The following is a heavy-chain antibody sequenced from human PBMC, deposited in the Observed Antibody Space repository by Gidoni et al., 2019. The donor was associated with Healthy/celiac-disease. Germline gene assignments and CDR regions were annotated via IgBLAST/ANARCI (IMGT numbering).Heavy chain of an antibody. CDR1: GYSFTSYW. CDR2: IDPSDSYT. Sequence: EVQLVQSGAEVKKPGESLRISCKGSGYSFTSYWISWVRQMPGKGLEWMGRIDPSDSYTNYSPSFQGHVTISADKSISTAYLQWSSLKASDTAMYYCARHDVATITGNWFDPWGQGTLVTVSS. V-gene: IGHV5-10-1*01. D-gene: IGHD5-12*01. CDR3: ARHDVATITGNWFDP. J-gene: IGHJ5*02.